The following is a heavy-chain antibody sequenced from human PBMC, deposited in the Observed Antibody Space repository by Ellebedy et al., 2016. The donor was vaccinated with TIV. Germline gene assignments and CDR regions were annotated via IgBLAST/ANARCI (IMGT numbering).Heavy chain of an antibody. Sequence: SETLSLTCTVSGGSISGHFWSWIRQSPGKGLEWIGFIHYSGSTNYNPSLKSRVTISVDTSKNQFSLKLSSVTAADTAVYYCARTTAVAGTYYYGMDVWGQGTTVTVSS. D-gene: IGHD6-19*01. CDR3: ARTTAVAGTYYYGMDV. J-gene: IGHJ6*02. CDR2: IHYSGST. CDR1: GGSISGHF. V-gene: IGHV4-59*11.